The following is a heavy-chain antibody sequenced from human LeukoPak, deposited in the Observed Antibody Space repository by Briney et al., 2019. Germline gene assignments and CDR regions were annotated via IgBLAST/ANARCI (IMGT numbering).Heavy chain of an antibody. V-gene: IGHV4-4*02. J-gene: IGHJ4*02. CDR3: ARMDNWNDGGNY. D-gene: IGHD1-1*01. CDR2: IYHSGST. CDR1: GFTFSSYAM. Sequence: GSLRLSCAASGFTFSSYAMSWVRQPPGKGLEWIGEIYHSGSTNYNPSLKSRVTISVDKSKNQFSLKLSSVTAADTAVYYCARMDNWNDGGNYWGQGTLVTVSS.